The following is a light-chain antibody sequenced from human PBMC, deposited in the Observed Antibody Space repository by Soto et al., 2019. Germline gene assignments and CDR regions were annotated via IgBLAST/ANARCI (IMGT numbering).Light chain of an antibody. V-gene: IGKV3-15*01. J-gene: IGKJ1*01. CDR3: QQYYRWPQT. CDR1: QSLSFN. CDR2: AAS. Sequence: EIVMTQSPATLSVSPGERATLSCRASQSLSFNLAWYQQKPGQAPRLLIYAASTRATGIPARFSGSGSGTEFTRTISSLQSEDFAVYYCQQYYRWPQTFGQGTKVEFK.